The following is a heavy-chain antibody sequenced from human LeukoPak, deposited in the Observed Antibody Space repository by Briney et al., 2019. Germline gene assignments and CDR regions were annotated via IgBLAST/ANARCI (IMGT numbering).Heavy chain of an antibody. Sequence: PSETLSLTCAVYGGSFSGHYWSWIRQPPGKGLEWIGEINHSGSTNYNPSLKSRVTISVDTSKNQFSLKLSSVTAADTAVYYCARDGTGPFDYWGQGTLGTVSS. V-gene: IGHV4-34*01. D-gene: IGHD3/OR15-3a*01. J-gene: IGHJ4*02. CDR3: ARDGTGPFDY. CDR2: INHSGST. CDR1: GGSFSGHY.